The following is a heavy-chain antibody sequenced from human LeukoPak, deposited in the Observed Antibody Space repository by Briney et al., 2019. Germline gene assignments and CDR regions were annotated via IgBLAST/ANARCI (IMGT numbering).Heavy chain of an antibody. CDR3: AVVPAAIDAFDI. D-gene: IGHD2-2*02. Sequence: AASVKVSCKASGYTFTGYYMHWVRQAPGQGLEWMGWINPNSGGTNYAQKFQGRVTMTRDTSISTAYMELSRLRSDDTAVYYCAVVPAAIDAFDIWGQGTMVTVSS. CDR2: INPNSGGT. CDR1: GYTFTGYY. V-gene: IGHV1-2*02. J-gene: IGHJ3*02.